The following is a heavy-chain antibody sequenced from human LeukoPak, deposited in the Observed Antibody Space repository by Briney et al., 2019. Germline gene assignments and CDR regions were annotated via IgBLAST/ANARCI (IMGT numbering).Heavy chain of an antibody. J-gene: IGHJ4*02. Sequence: GGSLRLSCAASGFTFSSCSMSWVRQAPGKGLEWVSVISGSGGSTYYADSVKGRFTISRDSSKNTLYLQMNSLRAEDTAVYYCAKESAYCGSDCRSFSDSWGQGTLVTVSS. D-gene: IGHD2-21*02. CDR1: GFTFSSCS. CDR3: AKESAYCGSDCRSFSDS. V-gene: IGHV3-23*01. CDR2: ISGSGGST.